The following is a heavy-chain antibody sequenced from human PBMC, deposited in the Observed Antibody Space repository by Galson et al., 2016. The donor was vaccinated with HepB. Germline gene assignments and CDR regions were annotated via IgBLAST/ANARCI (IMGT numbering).Heavy chain of an antibody. J-gene: IGHJ4*02. Sequence: LSLTCAVYSGSFSGYYWSWIRQSPGKGLEWIGEMNHRGSTNYNPSLKSRVTISGDTSKKQFSLKLSSVTAADTAVYYCARDPFGVVVPAAEGGWGQGTLVTVSS. V-gene: IGHV4-34*01. D-gene: IGHD2-2*01. CDR3: ARDPFGVVVPAAEGG. CDR1: SGSFSGYY. CDR2: MNHRGST.